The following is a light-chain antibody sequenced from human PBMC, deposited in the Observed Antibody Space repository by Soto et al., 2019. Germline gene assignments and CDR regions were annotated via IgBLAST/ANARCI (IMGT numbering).Light chain of an antibody. J-gene: IGKJ4*01. CDR2: AAS. CDR3: QQYYSYPLE. Sequence: AIRMTQSPSSLSASTGDRVTITCRASQGISSYLAWYQQKPGKAPKLLIYAASTLQSGVPSRFSGSGSGTDFTLTISCLQSEDFATYYCQQYYSYPLEFDGGTKVEIK. V-gene: IGKV1-8*01. CDR1: QGISSY.